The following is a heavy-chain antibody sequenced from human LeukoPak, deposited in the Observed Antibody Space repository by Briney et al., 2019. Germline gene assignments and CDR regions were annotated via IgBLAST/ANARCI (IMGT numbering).Heavy chain of an antibody. CDR2: IHDSGNTNYN. D-gene: IGHD6-19*01. CDR1: GGSISSHY. CDR3: ASPVAGTRYVFHI. V-gene: IGHV4-59*11. Sequence: PSETLSLTCTVSGGSISSHYWSWIRQPPGKGLEWIGYIHDSGNTNYNNYNPSLKSRVTISIDTSKNQFSLKLSSVTAADTAVYYCASPVAGTRYVFHIWGQGTMVTVSS. J-gene: IGHJ3*02.